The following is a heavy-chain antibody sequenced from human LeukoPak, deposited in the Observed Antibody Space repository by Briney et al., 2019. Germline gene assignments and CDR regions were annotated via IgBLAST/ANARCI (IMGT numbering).Heavy chain of an antibody. CDR3: ASGAMIVVVDEYPLDY. Sequence: SVKVSCKASGYTFTSYGISWVRQAPGQGLEWMGGIIPIFGTANYAQKFQGRVTITADESTSTAYMELSSLRSEDTAVYYCASGAMIVVVDEYPLDYWGQGTLVTVSS. D-gene: IGHD3-22*01. CDR1: GYTFTSYG. V-gene: IGHV1-69*13. J-gene: IGHJ4*02. CDR2: IIPIFGTA.